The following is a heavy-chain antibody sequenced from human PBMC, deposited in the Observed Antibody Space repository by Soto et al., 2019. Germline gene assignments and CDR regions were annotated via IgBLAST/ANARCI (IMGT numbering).Heavy chain of an antibody. CDR1: GFTFSSYA. Sequence: EVQLLESGGGLVQPGGSLRLSCAASGFTFSSYAMSWVRQAPGKGLEWVSAISGSGGSTYYADSVKGRFTISRDNSKNTLYLQMNSLRAEDTAVYYCAKDFPCTNGVCYTGNDYWGQGTLVTVSS. J-gene: IGHJ4*02. CDR3: AKDFPCTNGVCYTGNDY. V-gene: IGHV3-23*01. CDR2: ISGSGGST. D-gene: IGHD2-8*01.